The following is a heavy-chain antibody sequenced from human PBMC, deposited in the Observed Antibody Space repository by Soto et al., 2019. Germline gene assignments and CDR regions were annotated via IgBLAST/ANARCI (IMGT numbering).Heavy chain of an antibody. CDR2: IYPGDSDT. CDR3: ARRKAAAGTRAAADHYYMDV. V-gene: IGHV5-51*01. CDR1: GYSFTSYW. D-gene: IGHD6-13*01. Sequence: GESLKISCKGSGYSFTSYWIGWVRQMPGKGLEWMGIIYPGDSDTRYSPSFQGQVTISADKSISTAYLQWSSLKASDTAMYYWARRKAAAGTRAAADHYYMDVWGKGSTVTVSS. J-gene: IGHJ6*03.